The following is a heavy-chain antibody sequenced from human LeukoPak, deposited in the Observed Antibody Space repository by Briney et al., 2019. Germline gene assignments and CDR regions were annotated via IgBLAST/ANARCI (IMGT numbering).Heavy chain of an antibody. J-gene: IGHJ4*02. CDR1: GFTFSSYG. CDR3: AKGYRSGSYYSDFDY. V-gene: IGHV3-23*01. Sequence: GGSLRLSCAASGFTFSSYGMRWVRQAPGKGLEWVSGISGSGDNTYYADSVKGRFTISRDNYKNMLYLQMNSLRAEDTAVYYCAKGYRSGSYYSDFDYWGQGTLVTVSS. CDR2: ISGSGDNT. D-gene: IGHD3-10*01.